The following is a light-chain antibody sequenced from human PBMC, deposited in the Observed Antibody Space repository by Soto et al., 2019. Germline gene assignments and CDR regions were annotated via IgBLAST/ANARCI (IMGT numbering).Light chain of an antibody. CDR2: NVN. J-gene: IGLJ1*01. CDR3: CSYAGTFTYV. Sequence: QSALTQPRSVSGSPGQSVTISCTGTSSDVGAYNYVSWYQQHPGKAPKLMIYNVNERPSGVPDRFSGSKSGSTASLIMSGLQAEDEADYYCCSYAGTFTYVFGTGTKVTVL. V-gene: IGLV2-11*01. CDR1: SSDVGAYNY.